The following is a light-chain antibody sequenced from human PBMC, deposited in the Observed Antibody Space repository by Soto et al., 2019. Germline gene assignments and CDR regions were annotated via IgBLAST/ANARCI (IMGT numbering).Light chain of an antibody. CDR3: QKYGDRPRT. CDR1: QSLYNNY. CDR2: GAS. J-gene: IGKJ1*01. Sequence: PGETATLSCRASQSLYNNYLAWYQEKPGQATRLLIYGASSRATGIPDRFSGSVSGTEFTLTISSLESEDIAVYFCQKYGDRPRTVGHGTKVDIK. V-gene: IGKV3-20*01.